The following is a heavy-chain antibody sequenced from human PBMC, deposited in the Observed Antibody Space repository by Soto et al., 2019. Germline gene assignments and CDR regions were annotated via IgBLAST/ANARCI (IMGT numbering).Heavy chain of an antibody. CDR1: GFTFSSYA. J-gene: IGHJ4*02. CDR3: ARDGISSGSFDY. V-gene: IGHV3-30-3*01. CDR2: ISYDGSNK. D-gene: IGHD6-19*01. Sequence: HPGGSLRLSCAASGFTFSSYAMQWVRQAPGKGLEWVAVISYDGSNKYYADSVKGRFTISRDNSKNTLYLQMNSLRAEDTAVYYCARDGISSGSFDYWGQGTLVTVSS.